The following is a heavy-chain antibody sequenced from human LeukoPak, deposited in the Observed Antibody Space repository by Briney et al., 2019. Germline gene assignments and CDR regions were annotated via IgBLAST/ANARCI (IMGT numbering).Heavy chain of an antibody. D-gene: IGHD5-18*01. CDR1: GYTFTGYY. Sequence: ASVKVSCKASGYTFTGYYMHWVRQAPGQGLEWMGWINPNSGGTNYAQKFQGRVTMTRDTSISTAYMELSRLRSDDTAVYYCARRRYSYGPQAKYNWFDPWGQGTLVTVSS. CDR3: ARRRYSYGPQAKYNWFDP. J-gene: IGHJ5*02. V-gene: IGHV1-2*02. CDR2: INPNSGGT.